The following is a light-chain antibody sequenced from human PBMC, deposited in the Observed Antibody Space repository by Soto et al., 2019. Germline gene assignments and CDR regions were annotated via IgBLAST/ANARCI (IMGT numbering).Light chain of an antibody. Sequence: DIVMSQSPDSLAVSLGESATINCKSSQSVLSSSHNKNYMAWYQQKPRQPPKLLMYWASTLHSGVPDRLSGTGSEKDFPLTRSGLQAEEGAVYYCQHYYRVPVTVGQGTKLDIK. CDR2: WAS. J-gene: IGKJ2*01. V-gene: IGKV4-1*01. CDR3: QHYYRVPVT. CDR1: QSVLSSSHNKNY.